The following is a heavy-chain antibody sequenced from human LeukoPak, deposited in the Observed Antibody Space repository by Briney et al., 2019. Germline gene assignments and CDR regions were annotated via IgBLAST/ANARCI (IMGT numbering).Heavy chain of an antibody. Sequence: SETLSLTCTVSGGSISSYYWSWIRQPPGKGLEWIGYNYYSGSTNYNPSLKSRVTISVDTSKNQFSLKLSSVTAADTAVYYCARADYYYYGMDVWGQGTTVTVSS. CDR2: NYYSGST. V-gene: IGHV4-59*01. CDR3: ARADYYYYGMDV. CDR1: GGSISSYY. J-gene: IGHJ6*02.